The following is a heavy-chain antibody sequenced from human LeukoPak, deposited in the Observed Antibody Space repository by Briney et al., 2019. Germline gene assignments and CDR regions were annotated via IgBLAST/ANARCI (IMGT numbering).Heavy chain of an antibody. Sequence: PGGSLRLSCAASGFPFSSFAMHWVRQAPGKGLEWVAFIRHDGTNKYHSNSVQGRFTISRDNSRNTVYLQLNSLRPEDTAVYYCMKVRLLGALDDAFDVWGQGATVTVSS. D-gene: IGHD7-27*01. CDR2: IRHDGTNK. V-gene: IGHV3-30*02. CDR1: GFPFSSFA. CDR3: MKVRLLGALDDAFDV. J-gene: IGHJ3*01.